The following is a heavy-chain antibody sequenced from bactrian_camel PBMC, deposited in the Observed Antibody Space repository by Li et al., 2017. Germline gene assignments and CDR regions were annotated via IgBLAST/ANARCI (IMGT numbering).Heavy chain of an antibody. D-gene: IGHD5*01. Sequence: EVQLVESGGGLVQPGGSLKLSCAASGFTFSSSAMSWARRAPGKGLEWVSAVNIGGRGTDYSESVKGRFTISRDNAKNTLYLQLNSLKTEDTAMYYCAKLGTRWSEFPYWGQGTQVTVS. CDR3: AKLGTRWSEFPY. V-gene: IGHV3S31*01. CDR1: GFTFSSSA. CDR2: VNIGGRGT. J-gene: IGHJ4*01.